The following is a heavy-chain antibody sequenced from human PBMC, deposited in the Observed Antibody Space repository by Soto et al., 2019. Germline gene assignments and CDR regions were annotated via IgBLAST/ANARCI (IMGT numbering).Heavy chain of an antibody. CDR2: ISDDGSNK. D-gene: IGHD3-3*01. Sequence: TLRLSGAASGCSLINYVMHWVRQDPGKGLEWVAVISDDGSNKYYADSVKGRFTISRDNSENTLYLQMHGLRVEDTAMYYCVRDSSFWSGYSYYGMDVWGQGTTVIVSS. CDR1: GCSLINYV. CDR3: VRDSSFWSGYSYYGMDV. J-gene: IGHJ6*02. V-gene: IGHV3-30*04.